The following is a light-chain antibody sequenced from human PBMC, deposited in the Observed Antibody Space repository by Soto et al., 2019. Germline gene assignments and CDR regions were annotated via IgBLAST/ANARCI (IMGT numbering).Light chain of an antibody. Sequence: QSALTQPASVSGSPGHGIAISCTGTSSDVGGYNYVSWYQHHPGKAPKLMIYEVSNRPSGVSIRFSGSKSGNTASLTISGLQAEDDADYYCSSYTSSNTYVFGTGTKLTGL. CDR2: EVS. CDR3: SSYTSSNTYV. CDR1: SSDVGGYNY. V-gene: IGLV2-14*01. J-gene: IGLJ1*01.